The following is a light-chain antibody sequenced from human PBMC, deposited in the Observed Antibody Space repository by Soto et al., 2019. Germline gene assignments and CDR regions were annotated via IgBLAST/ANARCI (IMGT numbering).Light chain of an antibody. CDR3: NSHTIGNTLDV. CDR2: EVS. J-gene: IGLJ1*01. CDR1: SSDVGGFKF. Sequence: QSALTQPASVSGFPGQSITISCTGTSSDVGGFKFVSWYQQHPGKAPKLMIYEVSYRPSGVSNRFSGSKSGNTASLTISGLQAEDEADYYCNSHTIGNTLDVFGTGTKLTVL. V-gene: IGLV2-14*01.